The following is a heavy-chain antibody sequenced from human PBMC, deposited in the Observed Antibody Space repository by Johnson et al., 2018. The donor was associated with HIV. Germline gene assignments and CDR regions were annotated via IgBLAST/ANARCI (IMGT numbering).Heavy chain of an antibody. CDR3: AKNQLLRYDAFDS. CDR2: LFTVGDV. Sequence: VQLVESGGGLVQPGGSLRLSCAASGITVSTNYMSWVRQAPGKGLEWVAVLFTVGDVYYSDSVKGRFTISRDNSKNTLYLQMNSLRAEDTALYYCAKNQLLRYDAFDSWGQGTMVTVSS. J-gene: IGHJ3*02. CDR1: GITVSTNY. V-gene: IGHV3-66*02. D-gene: IGHD3-10*02.